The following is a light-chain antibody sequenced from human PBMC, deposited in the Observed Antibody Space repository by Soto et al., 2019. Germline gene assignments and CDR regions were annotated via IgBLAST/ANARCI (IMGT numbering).Light chain of an antibody. CDR1: QSVSSSD. V-gene: IGKV3-20*01. J-gene: IGKJ1*01. CDR2: GAS. Sequence: EVVLTQSPGTLSLSPGERATLSCRASQSVSSSDLAWYQQKPGQAPGLLISGASSRATGIPDRFSGSGSGTDFTLTISSLEPEDFAVFYCQQYGTSPPTFGQGTKVEI. CDR3: QQYGTSPPT.